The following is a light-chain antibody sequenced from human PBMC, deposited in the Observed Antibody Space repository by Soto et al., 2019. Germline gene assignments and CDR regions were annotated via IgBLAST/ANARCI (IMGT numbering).Light chain of an antibody. CDR3: QQYGSSPGT. Sequence: EIVLTQSPGTLSLSPGERATLSCRASQRVTSNYLAWYQQRPGQAPRPLIFGASIRDTGLPDRFSGSGSGTDFTLTISRLEPEDFAVYYCQQYGSSPGTFGQGTKVDIK. CDR2: GAS. J-gene: IGKJ1*01. V-gene: IGKV3-20*01. CDR1: QRVTSNY.